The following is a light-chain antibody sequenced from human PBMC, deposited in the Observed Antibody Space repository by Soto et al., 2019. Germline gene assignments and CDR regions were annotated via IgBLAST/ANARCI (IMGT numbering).Light chain of an antibody. Sequence: EIVLTQSPATLSLSPGERATLSCRASQSVSSYLAWYQQKPSQAPRLLIYDASSRATGIPARFCGSGSATDFTLTIRSLEPEDFVVYYCQQRGNWPPTFGQGTKLEIK. CDR1: QSVSSY. CDR2: DAS. V-gene: IGKV3-11*01. J-gene: IGKJ2*01. CDR3: QQRGNWPPT.